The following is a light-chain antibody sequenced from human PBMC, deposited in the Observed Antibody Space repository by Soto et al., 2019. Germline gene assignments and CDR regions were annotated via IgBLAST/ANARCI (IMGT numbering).Light chain of an antibody. CDR3: QQRTNWPPT. CDR2: SAS. V-gene: IGKV3-11*01. Sequence: EIVLTHSPATLSLSPGERATLSCRASQSVRNDLVWYHQKPGQAPRVLIYSASNRATGIPARFSGSGSGTDFTLTISSLEPVDFAVYYCQQRTNWPPTFGGGTKVEMK. CDR1: QSVRND. J-gene: IGKJ4*01.